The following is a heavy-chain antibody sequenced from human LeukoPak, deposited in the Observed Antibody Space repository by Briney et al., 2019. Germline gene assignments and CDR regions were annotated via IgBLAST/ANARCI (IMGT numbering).Heavy chain of an antibody. V-gene: IGHV3-7*05. Sequence: GGSLILSCAASEFTISRYWMSWVRQAPGKGLEGVANIKQDGSEKYYVDSVKGRFTISRDNAKNSLYLQMNSLRVEDTAVYHCARDVYSSSSLDYWGQGILVTVSS. J-gene: IGHJ4*02. D-gene: IGHD6-6*01. CDR2: IKQDGSEK. CDR1: EFTISRYW. CDR3: ARDVYSSSSLDY.